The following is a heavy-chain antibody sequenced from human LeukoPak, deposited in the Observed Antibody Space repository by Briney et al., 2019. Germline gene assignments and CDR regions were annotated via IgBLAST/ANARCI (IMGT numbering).Heavy chain of an antibody. CDR1: GYSISSGYY. CDR3: ARGRSIVAVLPFDY. D-gene: IGHD2-15*01. CDR2: IYHSGST. V-gene: IGHV4-38-2*01. J-gene: IGHJ4*02. Sequence: SETLSLTCAVSGYSISSGYYWGWIRQPPGKGLEWIGSIYHSGSTNYNPSLKSRVTISVDTSKNQFSLKLSSVTAADTAVYYCARGRSIVAVLPFDYWGQGTLVTVSS.